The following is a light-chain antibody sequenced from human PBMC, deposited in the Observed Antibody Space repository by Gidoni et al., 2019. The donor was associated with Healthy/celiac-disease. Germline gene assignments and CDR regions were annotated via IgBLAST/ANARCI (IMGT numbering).Light chain of an antibody. CDR2: AAS. CDR1: QSISSY. Sequence: DIQMTQSPSSLSASVGDRVTITYRASQSISSYLNWYQQKPGKAPKLLIYAASSLQSGVPSRFSGRGSGTDFTLTISSLQPEDFATYYCQQSYSTSWTFGQGTKVEIK. J-gene: IGKJ1*01. V-gene: IGKV1-39*01. CDR3: QQSYSTSWT.